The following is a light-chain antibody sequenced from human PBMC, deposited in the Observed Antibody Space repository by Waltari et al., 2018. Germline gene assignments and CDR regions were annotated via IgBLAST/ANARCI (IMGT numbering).Light chain of an antibody. Sequence: QSVLTQPPPASGAPGQRGTISCSGSSSNIGSNTVNWYQQLPGTAPKLLIYYNDQRPSGVPDRFSGSKSGTSASLAISGLQSEDEADYYCAAWDDSLNAEVFGGGTKLTVL. V-gene: IGLV1-44*01. CDR1: SSNIGSNT. J-gene: IGLJ3*02. CDR2: YND. CDR3: AAWDDSLNAEV.